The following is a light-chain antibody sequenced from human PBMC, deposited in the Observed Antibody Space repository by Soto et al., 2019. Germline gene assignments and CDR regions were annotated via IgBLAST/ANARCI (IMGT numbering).Light chain of an antibody. CDR2: DAS. CDR1: QTVRNNY. Sequence: EYVLTQSQRTLSLSPGERAALSWGGRQTVRNNYLAWYQQKPGQAPRLLIYDASSRATGIPDRFSGSGSGTEFTLTISSLQSEDFAVYYCQQYNNWPLITFGQGTRLEIK. V-gene: IGKV3-20*01. CDR3: QQYNNWPLIT. J-gene: IGKJ5*01.